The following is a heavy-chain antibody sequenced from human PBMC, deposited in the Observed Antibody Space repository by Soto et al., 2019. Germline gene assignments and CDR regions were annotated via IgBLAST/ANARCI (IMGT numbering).Heavy chain of an antibody. Sequence: LSXTFTVSVVSISSYYCSWICQPPGKGLEWIGYIYYSGSTNYNPSLKSRVTISVDTSKSQFSLKLSSVTAADTAVYYCARVSSGRHMRRGNRWFDTWGQGTLVTVSS. J-gene: IGHJ5*02. V-gene: IGHV4-59*01. CDR2: IYYSGST. CDR3: ARVSSGRHMRRGNRWFDT. D-gene: IGHD6-25*01. CDR1: VVSISSYY.